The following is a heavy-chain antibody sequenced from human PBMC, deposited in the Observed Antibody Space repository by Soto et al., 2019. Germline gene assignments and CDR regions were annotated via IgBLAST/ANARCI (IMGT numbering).Heavy chain of an antibody. J-gene: IGHJ4*02. V-gene: IGHV1-69*13. Sequence: SVRSSCKASGGTFSSYAISWVRQAPGQGLEWMGGIIPIFGTANYAQKFQGRVTITADESTSTAYMELSSLRSEDTAVYYCARDLFSGSGSYFWGQGTLVTVSS. D-gene: IGHD1-26*01. CDR1: GGTFSSYA. CDR3: ARDLFSGSGSYF. CDR2: IIPIFGTA.